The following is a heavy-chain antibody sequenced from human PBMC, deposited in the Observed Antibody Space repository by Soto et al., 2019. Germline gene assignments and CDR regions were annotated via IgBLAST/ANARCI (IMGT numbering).Heavy chain of an antibody. V-gene: IGHV4-34*01. CDR1: GGSFSGYY. Sequence: SETLSLTCAVYGGSFSGYYWSWIRQSAGKGLEWIGEINDSGSTNYNPSLKSRVTISEDTSKNQFSLRLSSLTAADTAVYYCARGGSSSWAIYWGQGTLVTVSS. CDR2: INDSGST. J-gene: IGHJ4*02. D-gene: IGHD6-13*01. CDR3: ARGGSSSWAIY.